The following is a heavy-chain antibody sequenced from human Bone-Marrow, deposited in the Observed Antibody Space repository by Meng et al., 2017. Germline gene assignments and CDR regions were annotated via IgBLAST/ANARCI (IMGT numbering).Heavy chain of an antibody. J-gene: IGHJ4*02. CDR3: ARDRFIGYYYGSGAEFDY. D-gene: IGHD3-10*01. CDR1: GGSISSSSYY. CDR2: IYYSGGT. Sequence: SETLSLTCTVSGGSISSSSYYWGWIRQPPGKGLEWIGSIYYSGGTYYNPSLKSRVTISVDTSKNQFSLKLSSVTAADTAVYYCARDRFIGYYYGSGAEFDYWGQGTLVTVSS. V-gene: IGHV4-39*07.